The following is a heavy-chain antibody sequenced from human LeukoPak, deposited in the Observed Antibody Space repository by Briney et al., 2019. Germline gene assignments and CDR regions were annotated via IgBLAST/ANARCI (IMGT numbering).Heavy chain of an antibody. J-gene: IGHJ4*02. CDR1: GIIFSNYW. CDR2: INRDGGST. CDR3: ARGGGYSYGSFDY. D-gene: IGHD5-18*01. Sequence: GGSLRLSCAASGIIFSNYWMHWVRQAPGKGLVWVSRINRDGGSTGYADSVKGRFTISRDNAKNTLYLQMNSLRAEDTAVYYCARGGGYSYGSFDYWGQGTLVTVSS. V-gene: IGHV3-74*01.